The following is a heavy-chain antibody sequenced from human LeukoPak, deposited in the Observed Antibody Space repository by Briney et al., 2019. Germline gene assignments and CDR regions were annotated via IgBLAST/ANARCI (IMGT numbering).Heavy chain of an antibody. CDR1: GGSFSGYY. J-gene: IGHJ4*02. V-gene: IGHV4-34*01. D-gene: IGHD6-13*01. CDR3: ARSTRIAAAGTGGDY. CDR2: INHSGST. Sequence: TSETLSLTCAVYGGSFSGYYWSWIRQPPGKGLEWIGEINHSGSTNYNPSLKSRVTISVDTSKNQFSLKLSSVTAADTAVYYCARSTRIAAAGTGGDYWGQGTLVTVSS.